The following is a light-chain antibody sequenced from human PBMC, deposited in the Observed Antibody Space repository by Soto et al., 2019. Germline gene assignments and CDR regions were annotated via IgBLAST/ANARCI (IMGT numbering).Light chain of an antibody. CDR3: QQYDSSPRT. V-gene: IGKV3-20*01. J-gene: IGKJ1*01. Sequence: EIALTQSPGTLSLSPGERATLSCRASQSVSSSSLAWYQQKPGQAPRLLISGVSSRAADIPDRFSGSGSGTDFTLTINRLEPEDFAVYYCQQYDSSPRTFGQGTKVDIK. CDR1: QSVSSSS. CDR2: GVS.